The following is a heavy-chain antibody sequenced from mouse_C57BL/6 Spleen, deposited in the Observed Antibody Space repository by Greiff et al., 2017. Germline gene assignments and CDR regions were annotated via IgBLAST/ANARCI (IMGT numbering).Heavy chain of an antibody. J-gene: IGHJ2*01. Sequence: VQLQQPGAELVRPGASVKLSCTASGFNFNGYCMHWVKQRPGQGLEWIGWIDPENGDTEYASKFQGKATITADTSSNTAYLQLSSLTSEDTAVYYCTRLLRFDYWGQGTTLTVSS. CDR1: GFNFNGYC. CDR3: TRLLRFDY. V-gene: IGHV14-4*01. CDR2: IDPENGDT. D-gene: IGHD1-1*01.